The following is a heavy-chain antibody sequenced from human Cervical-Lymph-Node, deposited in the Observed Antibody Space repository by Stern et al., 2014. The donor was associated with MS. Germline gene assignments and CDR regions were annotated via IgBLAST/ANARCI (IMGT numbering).Heavy chain of an antibody. CDR2: IKTNTGNP. CDR1: GYTFTSYA. CDR3: AIHSYTRFFDY. J-gene: IGHJ4*02. V-gene: IGHV7-4-1*02. D-gene: IGHD2-2*02. Sequence: QVQLVQSGSELKKPGASVKVSCKASGYTFTSYAMNWVRQAPGQGLEWMGWIKTNTGNPTYAQGFTGRFVFSLDPSVSTAYLQITTLKAEDTAVYYCAIHSYTRFFDYWGQGTLVTVSS.